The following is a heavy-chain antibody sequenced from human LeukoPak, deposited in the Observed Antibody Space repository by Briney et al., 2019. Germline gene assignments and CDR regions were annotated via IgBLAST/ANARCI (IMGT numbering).Heavy chain of an antibody. CDR3: ARDYGAAAGIDAFDI. V-gene: IGHV4-4*02. D-gene: IGHD6-13*01. CDR2: IYHSGST. Sequence: SGTLSLTCAVSGGSISSSNWWSWVRQPPGKGLEWIGEIYHSGSTNYNPSLKSRVTISVDTSKNQFSLKLSSVTAADTAVYYCARDYGAAAGIDAFDIWGQGTMVTVSS. J-gene: IGHJ3*02. CDR1: GGSISSSNW.